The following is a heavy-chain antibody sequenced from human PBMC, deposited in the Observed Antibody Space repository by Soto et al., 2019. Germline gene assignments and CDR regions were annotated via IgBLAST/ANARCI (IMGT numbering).Heavy chain of an antibody. CDR1: GDSIRSYC. CDR2: IYYSGYT. Sequence: SETLSLTCTVSGDSIRSYCWSWIRQPPGKGLEWIGYIYYSGYTSYNPSLKSRATIPVDTSKNPFPLTLNSVTAADTAVYYCARCFSGNYPSRPEEQYYFDSWGQGTLVTVSS. CDR3: ARCFSGNYPSRPEEQYYFDS. D-gene: IGHD1-26*01. J-gene: IGHJ4*02. V-gene: IGHV4-59*13.